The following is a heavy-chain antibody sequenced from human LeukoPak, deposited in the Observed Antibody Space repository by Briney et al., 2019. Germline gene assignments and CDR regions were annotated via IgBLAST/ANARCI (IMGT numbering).Heavy chain of an antibody. CDR1: GGSISSSSYY. CDR3: ARAVAGDDAFDI. Sequence: SETLSLTCTVSGGSISSSSYYWGWIRQPPAKGLEWIGSIYYSGSTYDNPALKSRVTISVDTSKNQFSLKLSSVTAADTAVYYCARAVAGDDAFDIWGQGTMVTVSS. J-gene: IGHJ3*02. CDR2: IYYSGST. V-gene: IGHV4-39*07. D-gene: IGHD6-19*01.